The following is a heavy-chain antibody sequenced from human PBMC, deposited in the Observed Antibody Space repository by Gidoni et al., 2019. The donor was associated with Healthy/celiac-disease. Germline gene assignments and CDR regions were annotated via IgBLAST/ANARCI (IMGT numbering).Heavy chain of an antibody. D-gene: IGHD6-6*01. J-gene: IGHJ4*02. CDR1: GFTFDDYA. CDR3: AKDIMSLGQLGHPFDY. CDR2: ISWNSGSI. Sequence: EVQLVESGGGLVQPGRSLRLSCAASGFTFDDYAMHWVRQAPGKGLEWVSGISWNSGSIGYADSVKGRFTISRDNAKNSLYLQMNSLRAEDTALYYCAKDIMSLGQLGHPFDYWGQGTLVTVSS. V-gene: IGHV3-9*01.